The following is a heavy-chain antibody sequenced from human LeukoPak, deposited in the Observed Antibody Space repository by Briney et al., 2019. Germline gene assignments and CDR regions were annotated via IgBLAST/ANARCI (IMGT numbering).Heavy chain of an antibody. Sequence: VPLGGPLSLPCAASGFPFDDYAMPWARHAPGKGLEWVSGISWNSGSIGYADSVKGRFTISRDNAKNSLYLQMNSLRAGDTALYYCAKDNRLAPYYFDYWGQGTLVTVSS. CDR2: ISWNSGSI. J-gene: IGHJ4*02. CDR3: AKDNRLAPYYFDY. D-gene: IGHD3-9*01. CDR1: GFPFDDYA. V-gene: IGHV3-9*01.